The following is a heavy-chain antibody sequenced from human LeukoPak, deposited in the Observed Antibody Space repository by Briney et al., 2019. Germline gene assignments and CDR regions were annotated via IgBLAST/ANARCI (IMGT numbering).Heavy chain of an antibody. V-gene: IGHV3-33*01. Sequence: GGSLRLSCAASGFTFSSYGMHWVRQAPGKGLEWVAVIWYGGSNKYYADSVKGRFTISRDNSKNTLYLQMNSLRAEDTAVYYCARDGDYDILTGYYTGPPIAYWGQGTLVTVSS. CDR3: ARDGDYDILTGYYTGPPIAY. CDR1: GFTFSSYG. J-gene: IGHJ4*02. CDR2: IWYGGSNK. D-gene: IGHD3-9*01.